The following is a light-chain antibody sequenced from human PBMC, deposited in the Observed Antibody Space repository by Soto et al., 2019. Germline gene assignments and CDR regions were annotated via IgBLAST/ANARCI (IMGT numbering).Light chain of an antibody. V-gene: IGKV3-20*01. Sequence: EIVLTQSPGTLSLSPGERATLSCRASESVSHNYLAWYQQKPGQAPRLLIYGVSSRATGIPDRFSGSGSGTDVTLTISSLEPEDFAVYYCQHYSYSRYFSFGPGTKVEIK. J-gene: IGKJ3*01. CDR1: ESVSHNY. CDR2: GVS. CDR3: QHYSYSRYFS.